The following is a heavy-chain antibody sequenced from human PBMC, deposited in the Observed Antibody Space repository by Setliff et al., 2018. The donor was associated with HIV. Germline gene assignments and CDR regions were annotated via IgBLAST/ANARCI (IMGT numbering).Heavy chain of an antibody. CDR2: VNHNGNI. CDR3: VTRYCGESICPEFDY. J-gene: IGHJ4*02. D-gene: IGHD2-21*01. CDR1: GGSFSGYY. V-gene: IGHV4-34*01. Sequence: SETLSLTCTVYGGSFSGYYWNWIRQSPGKGLEWIVEVNHNGNINYNPSLQSRVTVSVDTSKNTLDLQINSLRPEDTAVYYCVTRYCGESICPEFDYWGQGTLVTVSS.